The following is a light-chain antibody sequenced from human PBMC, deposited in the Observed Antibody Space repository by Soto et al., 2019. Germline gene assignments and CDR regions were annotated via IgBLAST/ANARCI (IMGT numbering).Light chain of an antibody. Sequence: EIVLTQSPGTLSLSPGERATLSCRASQSVGSSYLAWYQQRPGQAPRLLIYDASSRATGIPDKFSGSGSGTDFTLTISRLDPEDFAVYYCQQYGSSPSTLGQGTKVDIK. V-gene: IGKV3-20*01. J-gene: IGKJ1*01. CDR2: DAS. CDR1: QSVGSSY. CDR3: QQYGSSPST.